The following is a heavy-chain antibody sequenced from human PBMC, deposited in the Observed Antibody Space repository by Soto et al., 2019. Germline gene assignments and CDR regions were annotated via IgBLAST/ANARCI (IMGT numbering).Heavy chain of an antibody. CDR3: ARSATTVVTNRYFDF. J-gene: IGHJ2*01. D-gene: IGHD4-4*01. CDR2: ISYDGAYK. Sequence: QVQLVESGGGVVQPERSLRLSCGASGFTFGSYAMYWVRQAPGRALEWVAVISYDGAYKYYADSVQGRFAISRDNSENTLYLHLSSLTTEDTAVYFCARSATTVVTNRYFDFWGRGTLFTVSS. V-gene: IGHV3-30*09. CDR1: GFTFGSYA.